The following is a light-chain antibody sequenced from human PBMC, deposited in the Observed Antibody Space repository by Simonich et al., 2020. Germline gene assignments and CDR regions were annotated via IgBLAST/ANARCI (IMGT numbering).Light chain of an antibody. CDR3: QSYDSSNPVV. CDR2: EDN. Sequence: NFMLTQPHSVSESPGKTVTISCTRSSGSIASHYVQLYQQRPGSAPTTVIYEDNQSPSGVPDRFSGSIDSSSNSASLTISGLKTEDEADYYCQSYDSSNPVVFGGGTKLTVL. CDR1: SGSIASHY. J-gene: IGLJ2*01. V-gene: IGLV6-57*03.